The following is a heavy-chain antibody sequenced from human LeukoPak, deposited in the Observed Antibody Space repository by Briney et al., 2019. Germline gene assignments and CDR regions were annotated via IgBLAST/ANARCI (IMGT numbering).Heavy chain of an antibody. CDR3: ARPALTTLEKYYFDY. J-gene: IGHJ4*02. Sequence: PGGSLRLSCAASGFTRSSYAMHLVRQAPGKGLEWVAVISYDGSNKYYADSVKGRFTISRDNSKNTLYLQMNSLRAEDTAVYYCARPALTTLEKYYFDYWGQGTLVTVSS. D-gene: IGHD4-11*01. CDR1: GFTRSSYA. V-gene: IGHV3-30-3*01. CDR2: ISYDGSNK.